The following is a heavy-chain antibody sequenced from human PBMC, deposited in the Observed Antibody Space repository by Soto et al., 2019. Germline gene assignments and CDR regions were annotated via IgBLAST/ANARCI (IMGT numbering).Heavy chain of an antibody. CDR2: ISFHGTNK. D-gene: IGHD5-12*01. CDR3: ARDGRAYSGQDSLDF. V-gene: IGHV3-30-3*01. CDR1: GFTFSSYA. Sequence: GGSLRLSCASSGFTFSSYAMHWVRQAPGEGLERVAVISFHGTNKNYADSVKGRFTISRDNSNNTVFLEMNSLRPEDTAMYYCARDGRAYSGQDSLDFWGQGTPVTVSS. J-gene: IGHJ4*02.